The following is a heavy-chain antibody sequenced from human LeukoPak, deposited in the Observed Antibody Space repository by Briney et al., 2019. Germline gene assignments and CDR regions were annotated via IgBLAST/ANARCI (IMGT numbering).Heavy chain of an antibody. CDR3: ARGAYSSNPFDY. Sequence: QSGGSLRLSCAASGFTVSSNYMSWVRQAPGKGLEWVSVIYSGGSTYYADSVKGRFTISRDNSKNTLYLQMNSLRAEDTAVYYCARGAYSSNPFDYWGQGTLVTVSS. V-gene: IGHV3-66*01. CDR1: GFTVSSNY. CDR2: IYSGGST. J-gene: IGHJ4*02. D-gene: IGHD6-13*01.